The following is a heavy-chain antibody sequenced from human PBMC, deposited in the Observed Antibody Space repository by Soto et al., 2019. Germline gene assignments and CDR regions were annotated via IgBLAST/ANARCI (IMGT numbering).Heavy chain of an antibody. D-gene: IGHD3-10*01. Sequence: EVQLVESGGGLVQPGGSLRLSCAASGFTFNNYWIHWVRQAPGKGLMWVSRINGDGPTTNYGDSVKGRFAISRDNAKNTVYLQMNSLRAEDTALYYCARGVRGHYGKDVWGQGTTVTVSS. V-gene: IGHV3-74*01. CDR2: INGDGPTT. CDR1: GFTFNNYW. CDR3: ARGVRGHYGKDV. J-gene: IGHJ6*02.